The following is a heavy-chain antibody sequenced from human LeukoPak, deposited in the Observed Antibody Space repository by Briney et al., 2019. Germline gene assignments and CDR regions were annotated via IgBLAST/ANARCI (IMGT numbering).Heavy chain of an antibody. CDR1: GFTFSNYV. CDR3: AKGHSLGGFDY. V-gene: IGHV3-23*01. Sequence: PGGSLRLSCTASGFTFSNYVMTWGRQAPGKGLEWVSGISDSGGSTYYADSVKGRFTISRDNSKNTVYLQINSLRAEDTAVYYCAKGHSLGGFDYWGQGTLVTVSS. CDR2: ISDSGGST. J-gene: IGHJ4*02. D-gene: IGHD6-13*01.